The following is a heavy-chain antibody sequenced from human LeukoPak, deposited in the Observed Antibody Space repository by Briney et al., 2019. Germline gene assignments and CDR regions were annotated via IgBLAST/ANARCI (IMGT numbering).Heavy chain of an antibody. CDR2: IKSGGAT. CDR3: AREGTTGHGINDQGLDS. Sequence: PGGSLTLSCAASGFSVSSTYMSWVRQAPGKGLDWLSVIKSGGATHYAESVKGRFTTSRDISKNTLYLQMNNLRVEDTAVYYCAREGTTGHGINDQGLDSWGQGILVTVSS. V-gene: IGHV3-66*01. J-gene: IGHJ4*02. D-gene: IGHD4-17*01. CDR1: GFSVSSTY.